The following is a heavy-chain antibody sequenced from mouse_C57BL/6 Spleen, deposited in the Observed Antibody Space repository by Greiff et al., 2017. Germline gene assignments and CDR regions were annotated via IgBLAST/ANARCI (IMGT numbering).Heavy chain of an antibody. CDR1: GYTFTSYW. CDR3: ARLNYYGSSNWYFDV. V-gene: IGHV1-69*01. Sequence: QVQLQQPGAELVMPGASVKLSCKASGYTFTSYWMHWVKQRPGQGLEWIGELDPSDSYTNSNQKFKGKSTLTVDKSSSTAYMQLSSLTSEDSAVDYGARLNYYGSSNWYFDVGGTGTTVTVSS. D-gene: IGHD1-1*01. J-gene: IGHJ1*03. CDR2: LDPSDSYT.